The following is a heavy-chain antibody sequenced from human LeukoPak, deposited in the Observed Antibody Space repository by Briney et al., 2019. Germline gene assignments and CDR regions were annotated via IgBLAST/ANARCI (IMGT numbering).Heavy chain of an antibody. V-gene: IGHV1-69*13. J-gene: IGHJ5*02. CDR3: ARGCIAARGGCFDP. D-gene: IGHD6-6*01. Sequence: SVEVSCKASGGTFSSYAISWVRQAPGQGLEWMGGIIPIFGTANYAQKFQGRVTITADESTSTAYMELSSLRSEDTAVYYCARGCIAARGGCFDPWGQGTLVTVSS. CDR1: GGTFSSYA. CDR2: IIPIFGTA.